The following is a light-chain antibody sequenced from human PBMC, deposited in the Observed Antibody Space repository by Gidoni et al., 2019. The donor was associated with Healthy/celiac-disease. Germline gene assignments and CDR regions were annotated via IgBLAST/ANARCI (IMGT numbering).Light chain of an antibody. CDR1: QSLSSY. J-gene: IGKJ4*01. Sequence: DIQMTQSPSSLSASVGDRVPITCRASQSLSSYLNWYQQKPGKAPKLLIYAASSLQSGVPSRFSGSGSGTDFTLTISSLQPEDFATYYCQQSYSTPTVGGXTKVEIK. CDR3: QQSYSTPT. CDR2: AAS. V-gene: IGKV1-39*01.